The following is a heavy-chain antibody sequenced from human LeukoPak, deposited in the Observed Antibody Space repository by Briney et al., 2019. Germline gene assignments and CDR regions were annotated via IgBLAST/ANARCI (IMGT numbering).Heavy chain of an antibody. CDR1: GFTVSSKY. CDR2: LYSNGNT. Sequence: HPGGSLRLSCAASGFTVSSKYMSWVRRAPGKGLEWVSTLYSNGNTYYADSVKGRFTISRDNSKNTLSLQMNSLRAEDTAVYYCARDYYDGSAYYSYYEYWGQGTLVTVSS. V-gene: IGHV3-53*01. D-gene: IGHD3-22*01. CDR3: ARDYYDGSAYYSYYEY. J-gene: IGHJ4*02.